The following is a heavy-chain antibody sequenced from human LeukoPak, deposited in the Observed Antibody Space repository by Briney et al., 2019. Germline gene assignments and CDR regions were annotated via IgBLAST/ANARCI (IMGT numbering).Heavy chain of an antibody. V-gene: IGHV3-30*18. CDR1: GFTFSNYW. J-gene: IGHJ4*02. CDR2: ISYDGSNK. D-gene: IGHD3-22*01. CDR3: AKEGYYDSSGYYYTQYYFDY. Sequence: GVSLRLSCAASGFTFSNYWMSWVRQAPGKGLEWVAVISYDGSNKYYADSVKGRFTISRDNSKNTLYLQMNSLRAEDTAVYYCAKEGYYDSSGYYYTQYYFDYWGQGTLVTVSS.